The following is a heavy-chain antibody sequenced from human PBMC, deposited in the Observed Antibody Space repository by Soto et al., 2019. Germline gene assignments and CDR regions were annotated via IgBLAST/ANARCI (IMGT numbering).Heavy chain of an antibody. J-gene: IGHJ5*02. V-gene: IGHV1-18*01. CDR1: GYTFTSYG. Sequence: QVQLVQSGAEVKKPGASVKVSCKASGYTFTSYGISWVRQAPGQGLEWMGWISAYNGNTNYAQKLQGRVTMTTDTSTSTAYMELRSLRSDDTAVYYCARLEAYYDSSGYDNWFDPWGQGTLVTVSS. D-gene: IGHD3-22*01. CDR3: ARLEAYYDSSGYDNWFDP. CDR2: ISAYNGNT.